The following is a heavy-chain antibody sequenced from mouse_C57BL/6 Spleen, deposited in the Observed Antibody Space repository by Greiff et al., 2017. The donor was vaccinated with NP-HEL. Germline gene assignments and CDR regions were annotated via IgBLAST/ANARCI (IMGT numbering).Heavy chain of an antibody. V-gene: IGHV2-2*01. CDR3: ARGGGNYLHWYFDV. J-gene: IGHJ1*03. D-gene: IGHD2-1*01. CDR2: IWSGGST. Sequence: VKLQESGPGLVQPSQSLSITCTVSGFSLTSYGVHWVRQSPGKGLEWLGVIWSGGSTDYNAAFISRLSISKDNSKSQVFFKMNSLQADDTAIYYCARGGGNYLHWYFDVWGTGTTVTVSS. CDR1: GFSLTSYG.